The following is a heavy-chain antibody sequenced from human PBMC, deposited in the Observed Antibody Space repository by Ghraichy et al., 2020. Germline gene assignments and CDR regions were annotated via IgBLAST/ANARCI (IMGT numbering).Heavy chain of an antibody. CDR2: IWYDGSDK. CDR3: ARDGGIAVAPRRSFDH. D-gene: IGHD6-19*01. J-gene: IGHJ4*02. V-gene: IGHV3-33*08. Sequence: GGSLRLSCVTSGFTFSSYGIHWVRQAPGKGLEWVAAIWYDGSDKYYADSVKGRYTVSRENSKNTLYLQMNSLRVEDTALYYCARDGGIAVAPRRSFDHWGQGTLVTVSS. CDR1: GFTFSSYG.